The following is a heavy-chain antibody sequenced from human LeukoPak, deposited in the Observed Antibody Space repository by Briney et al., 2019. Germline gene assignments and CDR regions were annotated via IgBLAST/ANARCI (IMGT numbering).Heavy chain of an antibody. D-gene: IGHD2-15*01. CDR3: ARIILPGYCSGGSCYSRFPYYYYYMDV. Sequence: SETLSLTCAVYGGAFSGYYWSWIRQPPGKGLEWIGEINHSGSTNYNPSLKSRITISVDTSKNQFSLKLSSVTAADTAVYYCARIILPGYCSGGSCYSRFPYYYYYMDVWGKGTTVTVSS. CDR1: GGAFSGYY. J-gene: IGHJ6*03. V-gene: IGHV4-34*01. CDR2: INHSGST.